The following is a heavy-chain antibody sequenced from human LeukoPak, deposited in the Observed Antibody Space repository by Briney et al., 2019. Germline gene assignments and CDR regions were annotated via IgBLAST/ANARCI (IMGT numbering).Heavy chain of an antibody. Sequence: HAGGPLRLSCAASGFTFSSYSMNWVRQAPGKGLEWVSKISGSSSTIWCEHSVKGRFTISRDNAQNSLHLQMNSLRDEDTAVYYCSRDRDYAFDYWGQGTLVSVSS. V-gene: IGHV3-48*02. CDR2: ISGSSSTI. CDR3: SRDRDYAFDY. CDR1: GFTFSSYS. J-gene: IGHJ4*02. D-gene: IGHD4-17*01.